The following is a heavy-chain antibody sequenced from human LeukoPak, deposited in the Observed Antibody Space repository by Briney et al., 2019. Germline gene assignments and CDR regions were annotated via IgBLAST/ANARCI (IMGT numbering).Heavy chain of an antibody. D-gene: IGHD3-10*01. CDR1: GGSISSYY. Sequence: SETLSLTCTVSGGSISSYYWSWIRQPPGKGLEWIGYIYYSGTTSYNPSLKSRVTISVDTSKNQFSLKLSSVTAADTAVYYCARVSTVRGSLDYWGQGTLVTVSS. CDR2: IYYSGTT. CDR3: ARVSTVRGSLDY. V-gene: IGHV4-59*08. J-gene: IGHJ4*02.